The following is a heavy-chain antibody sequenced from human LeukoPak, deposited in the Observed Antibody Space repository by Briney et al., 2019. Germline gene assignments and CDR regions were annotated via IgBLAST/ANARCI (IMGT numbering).Heavy chain of an antibody. CDR2: IRYDGSNK. CDR1: GFTFSSYG. J-gene: IGHJ6*03. V-gene: IGHV3-30*02. CDR3: AKVDSSSWFIYYYYYMDV. D-gene: IGHD6-13*01. Sequence: PGGSLRLSSAASGFTFSSYGMHWVRQAPGKGLEWVAFIRYDGSNKYYADSVKGRFTISRDNSKNTLYLQMNSLRAEDTAVYYCAKVDSSSWFIYYYYYMDVWGKGTTVTISS.